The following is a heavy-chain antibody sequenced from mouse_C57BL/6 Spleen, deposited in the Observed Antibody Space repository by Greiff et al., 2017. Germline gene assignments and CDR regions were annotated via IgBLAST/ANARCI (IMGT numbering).Heavy chain of an antibody. CDR1: GFSFNTYA. CDR3: VITTVVWYYAMDY. Sequence: EVKLQESGGGLVQPKGSLKLSCAASGFSFNTYAMNWVRQAPGKGLEWVARIRSKSNNYATYYADSVKDRFTISRDDSESMLYLQMNNLKTEDTAMYYCVITTVVWYYAMDYWGQGTSVTVSS. D-gene: IGHD1-1*01. V-gene: IGHV10-1*01. J-gene: IGHJ4*01. CDR2: IRSKSNNYAT.